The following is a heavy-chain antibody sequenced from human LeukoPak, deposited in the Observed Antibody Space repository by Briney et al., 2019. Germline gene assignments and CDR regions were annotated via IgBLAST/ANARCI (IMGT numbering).Heavy chain of an antibody. CDR2: IRSKANSYAT. CDR1: GFTFSGSA. V-gene: IGHV3-73*01. CDR3: TRKVEMATIRSNDAFDI. Sequence: GGSLRLSCAASGFTFSGSAMHWVRQASGKGLEWVGRIRSKANSYATAYAASVKGRFTISRDGSKNTAYLQMNSLKTEDTAVYYCTRKVEMATIRSNDAFDIWGQGTMVTVSS. J-gene: IGHJ3*02. D-gene: IGHD5-24*01.